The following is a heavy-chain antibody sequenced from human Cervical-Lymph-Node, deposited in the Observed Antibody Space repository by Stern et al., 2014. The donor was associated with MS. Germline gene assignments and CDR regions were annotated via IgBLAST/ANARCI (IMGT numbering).Heavy chain of an antibody. J-gene: IGHJ6*02. V-gene: IGHV1-69*01. CDR3: AREYNWNDRYYGMDV. CDR1: GGTFSSYA. D-gene: IGHD1-20*01. CDR2: IIPIFGTA. Sequence: VQLVESGAEVKKPGSSVKVSCKASGGTFSSYAISWVRQAPGQGLEWMGGIIPIFGTANYAQKLQGRVTITADESPSTAYMELSSLRYGDTAVYYCAREYNWNDRYYGMDVWGQGTTVTVSS.